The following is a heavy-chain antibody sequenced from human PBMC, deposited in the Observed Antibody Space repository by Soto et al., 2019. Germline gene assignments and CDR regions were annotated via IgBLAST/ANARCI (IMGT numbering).Heavy chain of an antibody. J-gene: IGHJ4*02. V-gene: IGHV4-30-4*01. D-gene: IGHD7-27*01. CDR3: ARGPSGDKVDS. CDR2: VYDGGRT. CDR1: GGSISTVDYW. Sequence: SETLSLTCTVSGGSISTVDYWWSWIRQSPDMGLEWIGHVYDGGRTYNNPSLESRVTMSVDTSKSQLSLTLSSVSAADTAVYYCARGPSGDKVDSWGQGTLVTVSS.